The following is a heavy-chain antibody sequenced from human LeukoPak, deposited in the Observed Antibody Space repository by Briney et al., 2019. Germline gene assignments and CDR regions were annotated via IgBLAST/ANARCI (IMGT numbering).Heavy chain of an antibody. CDR3: ARTTMVRGVIRRFDY. CDR1: GGSISNYY. V-gene: IGHV4-4*07. J-gene: IGHJ4*02. Sequence: SETLSLTCTVSGGSISNYYWSWIRQPAGKGLEWIGRIYTSGSTNYNPSLKSRVTISVDTSKNQFSLKLSSVTAADTAVYYCARTTMVRGVIRRFDYWGQGTLVTVSS. CDR2: IYTSGST. D-gene: IGHD3-10*01.